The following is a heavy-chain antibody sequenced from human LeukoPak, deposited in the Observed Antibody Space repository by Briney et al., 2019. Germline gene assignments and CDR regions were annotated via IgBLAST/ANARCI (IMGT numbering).Heavy chain of an antibody. CDR3: ARDAGSGSYFSDH. CDR1: SYSINSGYY. J-gene: IGHJ5*02. CDR2: IYHTGSI. Sequence: SETLSLTCTVSSYSINSGYYWGWIRQPPGKGLEWIGSIYHTGSIYYNPSLKTRVTISVDTSKSQFSLKLTSVTAADTAVYYCARDAGSGSYFSDHWGQGTLVTVSS. D-gene: IGHD1-26*01. V-gene: IGHV4-38-2*02.